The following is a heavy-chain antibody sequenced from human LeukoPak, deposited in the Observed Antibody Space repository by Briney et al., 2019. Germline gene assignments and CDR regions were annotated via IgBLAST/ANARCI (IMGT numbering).Heavy chain of an antibody. CDR2: ISGSGGNT. CDR3: AKGYYYGSGSYSGDYDY. D-gene: IGHD3-10*01. Sequence: GGSLRLSCVDSGFTFSSYAMNWVRQAPGKGLEWVSAISGSGGNTYYADSVKGRFSISRDNSKNTLYLQMNSLRTDDTAVYYCAKGYYYGSGSYSGDYDYWGQGTLVTVSS. J-gene: IGHJ4*02. CDR1: GFTFSSYA. V-gene: IGHV3-23*01.